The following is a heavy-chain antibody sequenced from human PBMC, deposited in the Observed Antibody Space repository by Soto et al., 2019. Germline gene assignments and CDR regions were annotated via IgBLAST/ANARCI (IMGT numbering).Heavy chain of an antibody. D-gene: IGHD6-13*01. J-gene: IGHJ4*02. CDR2: IIPMFGTS. CDR1: GGTFRNYA. CDR3: ARGIGSSWYERGDY. Sequence: QVQLVQSGAEVKKPGSSVKVSCKASGGTFRNYAISWVRQAPGQGLEWMGGIIPMFGTSNYAQKFQGRVTITADESTNTAYMELSSLRSEDTAVYYCARGIGSSWYERGDYWGQGTLVTVSS. V-gene: IGHV1-69*01.